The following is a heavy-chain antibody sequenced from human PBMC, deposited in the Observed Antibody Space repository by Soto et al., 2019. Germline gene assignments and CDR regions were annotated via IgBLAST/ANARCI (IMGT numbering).Heavy chain of an antibody. CDR1: SGSISSSNW. V-gene: IGHV4-4*02. J-gene: IGHJ1*01. D-gene: IGHD3-22*01. CDR2: IYHSGST. Sequence: QVQLQESGPGLVKPSGTLSLTCAVSSGSISSSNWWSWVRQPPGKGLEWIGEIYHSGSTNYNPSLKSRVTISVDKSKNQFSLKLSSVTAADTAVYYCARATQSYYDSSGYYGGYFQHWGQGTLVTVSS. CDR3: ARATQSYYDSSGYYGGYFQH.